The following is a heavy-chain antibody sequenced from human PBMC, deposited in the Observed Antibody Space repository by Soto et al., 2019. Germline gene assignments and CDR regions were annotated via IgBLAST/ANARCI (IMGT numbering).Heavy chain of an antibody. Sequence: QVQLVQSGAEVKKPGASVKVSCKASGYTFTSYGISWVRQAPGQGLEWMGWISAYNGNTNYAQKLQGRVTMTTDTSTSTADMELRSLSSDATAVYYGAREGGGLVHDYWGQGTLVTVSS. CDR2: ISAYNGNT. CDR1: GYTFTSYG. CDR3: AREGGGLVHDY. J-gene: IGHJ4*02. V-gene: IGHV1-18*01. D-gene: IGHD3-9*01.